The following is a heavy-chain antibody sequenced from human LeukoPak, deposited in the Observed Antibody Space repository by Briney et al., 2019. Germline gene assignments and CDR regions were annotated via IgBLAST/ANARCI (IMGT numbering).Heavy chain of an antibody. Sequence: SGTLSLTCTVSGGSISSYYWSWIRQPPGKGLEWIGYIYYSGSTNYNPSLKSRVTISVDTSKNQFSLKLSSVTAADTAVYYCARGAGDSSGPDAFDIWGQGTMVTVSS. CDR3: ARGAGDSSGPDAFDI. CDR1: GGSISSYY. J-gene: IGHJ3*02. D-gene: IGHD3-22*01. V-gene: IGHV4-59*01. CDR2: IYYSGST.